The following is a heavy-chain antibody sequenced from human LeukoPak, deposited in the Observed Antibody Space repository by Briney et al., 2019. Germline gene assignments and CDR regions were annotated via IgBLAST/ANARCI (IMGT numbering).Heavy chain of an antibody. V-gene: IGHV3-74*01. D-gene: IGHD2-2*01. J-gene: IGHJ4*02. CDR2: INSDGSST. Sequence: LPGGSLRLSCAASGFTFSSYWMHWVRQAPGKGLVWVSRINSDGSSTSYADSVKGRFTISRDNAKNSLYLQMNSLRAEDTAVYYCARNQPVVGYFDYWGQGTLVTVSS. CDR1: GFTFSSYW. CDR3: ARNQPVVGYFDY.